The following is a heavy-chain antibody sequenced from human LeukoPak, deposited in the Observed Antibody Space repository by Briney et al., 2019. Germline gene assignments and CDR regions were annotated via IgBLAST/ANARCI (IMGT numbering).Heavy chain of an antibody. D-gene: IGHD5-24*01. CDR1: GFTFSSYA. J-gene: IGHJ4*02. CDR2: ISYDGGNK. CDR3: ARDPGPVEMATFFDY. V-gene: IGHV3-30-3*01. Sequence: PGGSLRLSCAASGFTFSSYAMHWVRQAPGKGLEWVAVISYDGGNKYYADSVKGRFTISRDNSKNTLYLQMNSLRAEDTAVYYCARDPGPVEMATFFDYWGQGTLVTVSS.